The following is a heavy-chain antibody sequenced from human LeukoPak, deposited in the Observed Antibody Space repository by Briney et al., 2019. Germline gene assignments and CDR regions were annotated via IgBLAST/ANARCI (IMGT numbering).Heavy chain of an antibody. J-gene: IGHJ4*02. CDR2: IYHSGST. D-gene: IGHD2-2*02. V-gene: IGHV4-38-2*02. CDR3: ARVAVGVVVVPAAIVYYFDY. CDR1: GYSISSGYY. Sequence: SETLSLTCTVSGYSISSGYYWGWIRQPPGEGLEWIRSIYHSGSTYYNPSLKSRVTISVDTSKNQFSLKLSSVTAADTAVYYCARVAVGVVVVPAAIVYYFDYWGQGTLVTVSS.